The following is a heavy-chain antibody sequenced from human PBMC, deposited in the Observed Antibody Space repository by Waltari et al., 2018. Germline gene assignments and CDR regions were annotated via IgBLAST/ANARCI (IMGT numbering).Heavy chain of an antibody. CDR1: GCTLTELS. Sequence: QVQLVQSGAELKTPGASVTVSCKLSGCTLTELSMHWFLKAPGKGLEWMGGFDPEDGETIYAQKFQGRVTMTEDTSTDTAYMELSSLRSEDTAVYYCATGGVILYSPFDYWGQGTLVTVSS. CDR3: ATGGVILYSPFDY. CDR2: FDPEDGET. V-gene: IGHV1-24*01. J-gene: IGHJ4*02. D-gene: IGHD3-22*01.